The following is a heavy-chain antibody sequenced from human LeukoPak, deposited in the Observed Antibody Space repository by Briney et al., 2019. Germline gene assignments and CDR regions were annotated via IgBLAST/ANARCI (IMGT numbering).Heavy chain of an antibody. J-gene: IGHJ4*02. CDR2: ISAYNGNT. V-gene: IGHV1-18*01. D-gene: IGHD3-22*01. CDR1: GYTFTSYG. CDR3: AREANDDSSGYYYFDY. Sequence: ASVKVSCKASGYTFTSYGISWVRQAPGQGLEWMGWISAYNGNTNYAQKLQGRVTMTTDTSTSTAYMELRSLRSDDTAVYYCAREANDDSSGYYYFDYWGQGTLVTVSP.